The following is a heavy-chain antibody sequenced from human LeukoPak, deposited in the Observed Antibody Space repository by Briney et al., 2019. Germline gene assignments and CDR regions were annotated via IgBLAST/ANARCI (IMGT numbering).Heavy chain of an antibody. J-gene: IGHJ4*02. Sequence: SETLSLTCAVYGGSFSGYYWSWIRQPPGKGLEWIGEINHSGSTNYNPSLKSRVTISVDKSKNQFSLKLSSVTAADTAVYYCARWVGSSGYSNWGQGTLVTVSS. D-gene: IGHD3-22*01. CDR2: INHSGST. V-gene: IGHV4-34*01. CDR1: GGSFSGYY. CDR3: ARWVGSSGYSN.